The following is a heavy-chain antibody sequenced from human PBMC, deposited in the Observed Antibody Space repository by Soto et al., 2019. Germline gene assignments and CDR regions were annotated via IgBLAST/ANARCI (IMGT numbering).Heavy chain of an antibody. V-gene: IGHV3-11*05. CDR3: ARTMNMIRGISGWIDP. CDR1: EFDFSDYY. D-gene: IGHD3-10*01. CDR2: ISSSRTYT. Sequence: QVQLVESGGGLVKPGGSLRLSCAASEFDFSDYYMSWIRQAPGKGLEWVSHISSSRTYTNYADSVKGRFTISRDNGKNSLYLQMNSLRAEHTAVYYCARTMNMIRGISGWIDPWGQGTLVTVSS. J-gene: IGHJ5*02.